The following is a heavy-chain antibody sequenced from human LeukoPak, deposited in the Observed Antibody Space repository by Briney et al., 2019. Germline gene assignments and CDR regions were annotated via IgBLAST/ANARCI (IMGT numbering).Heavy chain of an antibody. D-gene: IGHD3-3*01. CDR2: ISYDGSNK. V-gene: IGHV3-30*04. J-gene: IGHJ4*02. CDR1: GFTFSSYA. Sequence: VQPGRSLRLSCAASGFTFSSYAMHWVRQAPGKGLEWVAVISYDGSNKYCADSVKGRFTISRDNSKNTLYLQMNSLRAEDTAVYYCAREYDFWSAPPDWGQGTLVTVSS. CDR3: AREYDFWSAPPD.